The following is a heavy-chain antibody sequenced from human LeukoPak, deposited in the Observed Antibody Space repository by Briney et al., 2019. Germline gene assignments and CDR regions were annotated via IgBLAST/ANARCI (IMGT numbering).Heavy chain of an antibody. D-gene: IGHD3-10*01. Sequence: GGSLRLSCAASGFTFSSYAMSWVRQAPGKGLDWVSVISGSGDTTYYADSARGRFTISRDNSKNTLYLQINGLRLDDTAVYYCARAMVRGIPFDYWGQGTLVTVSS. J-gene: IGHJ4*02. CDR2: ISGSGDTT. V-gene: IGHV3-23*01. CDR1: GFTFSSYA. CDR3: ARAMVRGIPFDY.